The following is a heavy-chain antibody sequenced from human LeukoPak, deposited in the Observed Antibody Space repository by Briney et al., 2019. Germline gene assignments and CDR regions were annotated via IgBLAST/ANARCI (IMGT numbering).Heavy chain of an antibody. CDR2: IFPADSDT. D-gene: IGHD2-21*02. J-gene: IGHJ3*02. V-gene: IGHV5-51*01. Sequence: GESLKISCQVSGYIFTHCWIGWVRQMPGKGLESMGIIFPADSDTTYSPSYQGQVTISADKSISTAYLQWNSLKASDTAMYYCSRWVTADRGKKDAFDIWGQGTMVTVSS. CDR1: GYIFTHCW. CDR3: SRWVTADRGKKDAFDI.